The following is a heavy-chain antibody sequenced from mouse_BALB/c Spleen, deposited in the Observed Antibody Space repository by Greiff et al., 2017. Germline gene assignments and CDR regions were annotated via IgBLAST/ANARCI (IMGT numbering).Heavy chain of an antibody. CDR2: ISSGSSTI. J-gene: IGHJ3*01. CDR3: ARGYYDYDPWFAY. CDR1: GFTFSSFG. V-gene: IGHV5-17*02. Sequence: EVKLVESGGGLVQPGGSRKLSCAASGFTFSSFGMHWVRQAPEKGLEWVAYISSGSSTIYYADTVKGRFTISRDNPKNTLFLQMTSLRSEDTAMYYCARGYYDYDPWFAYWGQGTLVTVSA. D-gene: IGHD2-4*01.